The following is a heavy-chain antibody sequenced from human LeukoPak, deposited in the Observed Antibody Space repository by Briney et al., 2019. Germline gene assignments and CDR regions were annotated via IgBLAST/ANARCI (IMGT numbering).Heavy chain of an antibody. V-gene: IGHV3-30*18. CDR2: ISYDGSNK. CDR3: AKNARGYDLDY. D-gene: IGHD5-12*01. Sequence: GGSLRLSCAASGFTFSSYGMHWVRQAPGKGLEWVAVISYDGSNKYYADSVKGRFTISRDNSKNTLYLQMNSLRAEGTAVYYCAKNARGYDLDYWGQGTLVTVSS. CDR1: GFTFSSYG. J-gene: IGHJ4*02.